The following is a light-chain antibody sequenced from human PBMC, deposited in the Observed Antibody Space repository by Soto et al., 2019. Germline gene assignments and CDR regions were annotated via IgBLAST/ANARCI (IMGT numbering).Light chain of an antibody. CDR3: LQYSSHSWT. V-gene: IGKV1-5*01. CDR2: DAS. CDR1: RSLTTW. Sequence: DIQMTQSTSTLSASVGDRVTITCRASRSLTTWLAWYQQKPGKAPKLLISDASNLEGGVPSRFSGSRSGTECTLTISSLQPDDVATYYCLQYSSHSWTFGQGTKVDIK. J-gene: IGKJ1*01.